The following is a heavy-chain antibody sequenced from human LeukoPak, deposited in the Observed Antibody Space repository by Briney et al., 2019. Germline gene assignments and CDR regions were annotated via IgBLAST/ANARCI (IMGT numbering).Heavy chain of an antibody. CDR3: AKEGNSIAVAGYYFDY. J-gene: IGHJ4*02. CDR1: GFSFSSYD. D-gene: IGHD6-19*01. V-gene: IGHV3-23*01. Sequence: GGSLRLSCAVSGFSFSSYDMSWVRQAPGKGLEWVSSISGVGGSTHYADSVRGRFTISRDNSKNTLFLQMNSLRAEDTAVYYCAKEGNSIAVAGYYFDYWGQGTLVTVSS. CDR2: ISGVGGST.